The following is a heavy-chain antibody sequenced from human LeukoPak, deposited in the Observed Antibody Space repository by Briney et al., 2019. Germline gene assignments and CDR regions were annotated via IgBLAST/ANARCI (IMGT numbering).Heavy chain of an antibody. CDR1: GGSISSGSYY. Sequence: KPSGTLSLTCTVSGGSISSGSYYWSWIRQPAGKGLEWIGRIYTSGSTNYNPSLKSRVTISVDTSKNQFSLKLSSVTAADTAVYYCARDPIVGATKEDEDADYWGQGTLVTVSS. CDR3: ARDPIVGATKEDEDADY. CDR2: IYTSGST. J-gene: IGHJ4*02. D-gene: IGHD1-26*01. V-gene: IGHV4-61*02.